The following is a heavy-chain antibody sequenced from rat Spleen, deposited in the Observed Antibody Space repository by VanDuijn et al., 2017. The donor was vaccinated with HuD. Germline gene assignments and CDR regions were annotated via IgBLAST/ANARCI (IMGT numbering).Heavy chain of an antibody. V-gene: IGHV3-1*01. CDR3: ARSEGVHYYLPFPY. CDR1: GYSITRNY. CDR2: ISYSGST. D-gene: IGHD1-1*01. J-gene: IGHJ3*01. Sequence: EVQLQESGPGLVKPSQSLSLTCSVTGYSITRNYWGWIRKFPGNKMEWMGYISYSGSTTYNPSLKSRISITKDTSKNQFFLQVSSVTTEDTATYYCARSEGVHYYLPFPYWGQGTLVTVSS.